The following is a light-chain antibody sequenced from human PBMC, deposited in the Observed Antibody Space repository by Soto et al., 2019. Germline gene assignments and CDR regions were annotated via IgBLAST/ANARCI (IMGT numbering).Light chain of an antibody. Sequence: DIQMTQSPPSLSASVGDRVTITCRASQDIRNFVAWYQQKPGKAPKLLIYAASTLQSGVPSRFSGSGSGTDFTITINGLQPEDVATCSCQKYSSVPVFGPGTKVEIK. CDR2: AAS. J-gene: IGKJ3*01. CDR3: QKYSSVPV. CDR1: QDIRNF. V-gene: IGKV1-27*01.